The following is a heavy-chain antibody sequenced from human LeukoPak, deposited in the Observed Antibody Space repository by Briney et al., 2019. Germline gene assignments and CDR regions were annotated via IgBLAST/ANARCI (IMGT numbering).Heavy chain of an antibody. V-gene: IGHV3-9*01. J-gene: IGHJ4*02. Sequence: GRSLRLSCAASGFTFDDYAMHWVRQAPGKGLEWVSGIGWNSGSIGYADSVKGRFTISRDNSKNTLYLQMNSLRAEDTAVYYCAKDRFGELSLDYWGQGTLVTVSS. CDR1: GFTFDDYA. D-gene: IGHD3-10*01. CDR2: IGWNSGSI. CDR3: AKDRFGELSLDY.